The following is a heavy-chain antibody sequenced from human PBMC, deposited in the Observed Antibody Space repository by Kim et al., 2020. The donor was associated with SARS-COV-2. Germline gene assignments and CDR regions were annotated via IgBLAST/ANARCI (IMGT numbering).Heavy chain of an antibody. CDR3: AKLFGSYYYDKRPQSDAFDI. CDR1: GFIFDDYA. CDR2: ISWNSGSI. V-gene: IGHV3-9*01. J-gene: IGHJ3*02. D-gene: IGHD3-22*01. Sequence: GGSLRLSCAASGFIFDDYAMHWVRQVPGKGLEWVSGISWNSGSIGYGDSVKGRFTISRDNAKKSLYLQMNSLRAEDTALYYCAKLFGSYYYDKRPQSDAFDIWGRGTMVTVSS.